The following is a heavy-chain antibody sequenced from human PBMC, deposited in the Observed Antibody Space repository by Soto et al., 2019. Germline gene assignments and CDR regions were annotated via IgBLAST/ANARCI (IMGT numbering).Heavy chain of an antibody. V-gene: IGHV3-48*03. Sequence: EVQLVESGGGLVQPGGSLRLSCAASGFTFSSYEMNWVRQAPGKGLEWVSYISSSGSTIYYADSVKGRFTISRDNAKNSLYLQMNSLRAEDTAVYYCARDRPGGNWNYYYYYGMDVWGQGTTVTVSS. J-gene: IGHJ6*02. CDR2: ISSSGSTI. CDR1: GFTFSSYE. CDR3: ARDRPGGNWNYYYYYGMDV. D-gene: IGHD2-15*01.